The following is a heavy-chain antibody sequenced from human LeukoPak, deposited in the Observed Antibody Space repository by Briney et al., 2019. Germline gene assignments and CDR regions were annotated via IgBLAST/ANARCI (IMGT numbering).Heavy chain of an antibody. CDR2: ISGSGGHT. V-gene: IGHV3-23*01. Sequence: SGGSLRLSCAASGFTFSSYAMSWVRQAPGKGLEWVSAISGSGGHTYYADSVKGRFTISRDNSKNTLSLQMNSLRAEDTAVYYCAKQLLWFGELLLTAPFDYWGQGTLVTVSS. CDR1: GFTFSSYA. D-gene: IGHD3-10*01. J-gene: IGHJ4*02. CDR3: AKQLLWFGELLLTAPFDY.